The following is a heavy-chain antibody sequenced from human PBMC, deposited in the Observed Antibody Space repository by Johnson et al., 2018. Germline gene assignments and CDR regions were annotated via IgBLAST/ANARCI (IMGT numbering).Heavy chain of an antibody. CDR3: TRQQKVRGVIYYMDV. CDR2: IRSKANSYAT. CDR1: GFTFSGSA. D-gene: IGHD3-10*01. J-gene: IGHJ6*03. V-gene: IGHV3-73*01. Sequence: EVQLVESGGGLVQXGGSLKLSCAASGFTFSGSAMHWVRQASGTGLEWVGRIRSKANSYATAYAASVQGRVTISRDDSKNTAYLQMNSLKTEDTAVYYCTRQQKVRGVIYYMDVWGKGTTVTVSS.